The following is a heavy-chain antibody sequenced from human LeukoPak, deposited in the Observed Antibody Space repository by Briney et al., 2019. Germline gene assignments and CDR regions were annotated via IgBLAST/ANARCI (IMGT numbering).Heavy chain of an antibody. CDR3: ARVRIGQQLDKHYYYAMDV. Sequence: ASVNVSCKASGYTFTDYYMHWVRQAPAQGLEWMGWINPNSGGTNYAQKFQGRVTMTTDTSISTAYMEVSRLRSDDTAVYYCARVRIGQQLDKHYYYAMDVWGQGTTVTVSS. D-gene: IGHD6-13*01. CDR1: GYTFTDYY. V-gene: IGHV1-2*02. CDR2: INPNSGGT. J-gene: IGHJ6*02.